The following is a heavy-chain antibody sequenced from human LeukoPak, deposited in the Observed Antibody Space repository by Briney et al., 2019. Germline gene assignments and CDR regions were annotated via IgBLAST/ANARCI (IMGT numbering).Heavy chain of an antibody. Sequence: GGSLRLSCAASGFTFSSYGMHWVRQAPGKGLEWVSAISGSGGSTYYADSVKGRFTISRDNSKNTLYLQMNSLRAEDTAVYYCAKTYYDFWSGVDYWGQGTLVTVSS. V-gene: IGHV3-23*01. CDR1: GFTFSSYG. J-gene: IGHJ4*02. CDR2: ISGSGGST. D-gene: IGHD3-3*01. CDR3: AKTYYDFWSGVDY.